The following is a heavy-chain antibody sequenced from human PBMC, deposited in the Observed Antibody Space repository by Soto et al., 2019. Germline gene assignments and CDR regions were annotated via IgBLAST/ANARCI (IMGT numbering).Heavy chain of an antibody. CDR2: VYYTGST. D-gene: IGHD6-19*01. CDR3: ARSVAVPGAHIDY. V-gene: IGHV4-59*01. Sequence: KPSETLSLTCSVSGGSISGSYWSWIRQSPGKGLEWLGYVYYTGSTNYSPSLRSRVSISVDTSKNEFSLRLSSVTAADTAVYSCARSVAVPGAHIDYWGQGTQVTVSS. CDR1: GGSISGSY. J-gene: IGHJ4*02.